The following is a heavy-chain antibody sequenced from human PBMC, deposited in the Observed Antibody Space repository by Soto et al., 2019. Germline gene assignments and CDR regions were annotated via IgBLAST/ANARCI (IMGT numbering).Heavy chain of an antibody. CDR1: GFSLTTSGVG. CDR3: AHRRGNGWLTN. D-gene: IGHD6-19*01. V-gene: IGHV2-5*02. CDR2: IYWDDDK. Sequence: QITLKESGPTLVKPTQTLTLTCTFSGFSLTTSGVGVAWIRQPPGKALEWLALIYWDDDKRYSSSLKTRLTITKDTSKNQVVLRLTNVDPVDPATYYCAHRRGNGWLTNWGQGTLVTVSS. J-gene: IGHJ1*01.